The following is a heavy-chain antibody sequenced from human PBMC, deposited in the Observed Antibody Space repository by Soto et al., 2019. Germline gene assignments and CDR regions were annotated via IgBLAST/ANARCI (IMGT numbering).Heavy chain of an antibody. CDR3: AKTDGYFAY. CDR2: ITGNGDTT. D-gene: IGHD4-17*01. CDR1: GFTFINTG. Sequence: SGGSLRLSCAVSGFTFINTGMSWVRQAPGQGLEWVSAITGNGDTTYYADSVKGRFTISRDNSKSTLYLQMNSLRAEDTAVYYCAKTDGYFAYWGQGPMVT. J-gene: IGHJ4*02. V-gene: IGHV3-23*01.